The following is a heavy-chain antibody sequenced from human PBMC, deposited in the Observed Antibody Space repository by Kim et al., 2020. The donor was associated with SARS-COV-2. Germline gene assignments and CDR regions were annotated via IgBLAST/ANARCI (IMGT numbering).Heavy chain of an antibody. Sequence: GGSLRLSCATSGFTFGHYWMSWVRQAPGKGREWVANIKHDGSETYSMDSVKGRFTISRDNAKNSLFLQMNSLRAEDTAVYYCARDPDSFDFWGQGTLVTV. CDR2: IKHDGSET. CDR1: GFTFGHYW. J-gene: IGHJ4*02. V-gene: IGHV3-7*03. CDR3: ARDPDSFDF. D-gene: IGHD3-22*01.